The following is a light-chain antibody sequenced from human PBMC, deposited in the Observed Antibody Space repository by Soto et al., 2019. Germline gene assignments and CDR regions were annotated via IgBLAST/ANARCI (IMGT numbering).Light chain of an antibody. Sequence: ESVLTQSPGTLSLSPGERATLSCRASQSVSSSYLAWYQQKPGQAPRLLIYGASSRATGIPDRFSGSGSGTDFTLTISRLEPEDFAVYYCQQYGSSLIFGGGTKVDIK. CDR3: QQYGSSLI. V-gene: IGKV3-20*01. J-gene: IGKJ4*01. CDR1: QSVSSSY. CDR2: GAS.